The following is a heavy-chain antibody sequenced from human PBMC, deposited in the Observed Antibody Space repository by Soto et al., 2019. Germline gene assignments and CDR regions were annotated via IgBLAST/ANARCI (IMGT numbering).Heavy chain of an antibody. CDR2: ISYDGSNK. CDR1: GFTFSSYA. Sequence: PGGPLRLCCAASGFTFSSYAMHGVRQAPGKGLEWVAVISYDGSNKYYADSVKGRFTISRDNSKNTLYLQMNSLRAEDTAVYYCARGRDEYCSSTSCHEYFQHWGQGTLVTVSS. CDR3: ARGRDEYCSSTSCHEYFQH. J-gene: IGHJ1*01. V-gene: IGHV3-30-3*01. D-gene: IGHD2-2*01.